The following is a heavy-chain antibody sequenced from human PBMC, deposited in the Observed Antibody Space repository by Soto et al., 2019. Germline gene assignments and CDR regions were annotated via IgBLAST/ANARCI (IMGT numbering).Heavy chain of an antibody. D-gene: IGHD3-22*01. J-gene: IGHJ3*02. CDR1: GYSFTSYW. CDR3: ARQGVDYYDSSGLHDAFDI. CDR2: IDPSDSYT. Sequence: PGESLKISCKGSGYSFTSYWISWVRQMPGKGLEWMGRIDPSDSYTNYSPSFQGHVTISADKSISTAYLQWSSLKASDTAMYYCARQGVDYYDSSGLHDAFDIWGQGTMVTVSS. V-gene: IGHV5-10-1*01.